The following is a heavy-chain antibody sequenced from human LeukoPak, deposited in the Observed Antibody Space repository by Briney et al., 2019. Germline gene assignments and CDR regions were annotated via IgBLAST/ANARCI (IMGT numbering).Heavy chain of an antibody. CDR1: GGSISSGGYY. J-gene: IGHJ5*02. CDR2: IYYSGST. CDR3: ARDLRFITYYYDSSGYGGGCWFDP. D-gene: IGHD3-22*01. V-gene: IGHV4-31*03. Sequence: SETLSLTCTVSGGSISSGGYYWSWIRQHPGKGLEWIGYIYYSGSTYYNPSLKSRVTISVDTSKNQFSLKLSSVTAADTAVYYCARDLRFITYYYDSSGYGGGCWFDPWGQGTLVTVSS.